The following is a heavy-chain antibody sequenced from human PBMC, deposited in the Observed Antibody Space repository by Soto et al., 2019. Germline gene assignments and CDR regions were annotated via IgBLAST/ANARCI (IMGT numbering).Heavy chain of an antibody. CDR1: GDTFSSYA. J-gene: IGHJ4*02. D-gene: IGHD3-22*01. CDR2: SIPMFGTA. CDR3: ARVGPAHYYDSSGYYSPLDY. Sequence: QVQLVQSGAEVKKPGSSVKVSCKASGDTFSSYAINWVRQAPGQGLEWMGGSIPMFGTANYAQKFKGSVTITASESTSPVYMELSSLRSEVTAVYYCARVGPAHYYDSSGYYSPLDYWGQGTLVTVSS. V-gene: IGHV1-69*01.